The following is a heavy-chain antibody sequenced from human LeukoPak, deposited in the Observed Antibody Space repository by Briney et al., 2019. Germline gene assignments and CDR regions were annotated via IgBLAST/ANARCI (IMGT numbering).Heavy chain of an antibody. CDR1: AGSISGFF. J-gene: IGHJ6*03. CDR3: ARTYRYGSFPVYHFYMDV. Sequence: PSETLSLTCTVSAGSISGFFWSWIRQPPGKGLEWIGYISYSGSTNYNTSLKSRVTISADTSKNQVSLKLSSVTAADTAVYYCARTYRYGSFPVYHFYMDVWGKGTTVTVSS. V-gene: IGHV4-59*01. D-gene: IGHD5-18*01. CDR2: ISYSGST.